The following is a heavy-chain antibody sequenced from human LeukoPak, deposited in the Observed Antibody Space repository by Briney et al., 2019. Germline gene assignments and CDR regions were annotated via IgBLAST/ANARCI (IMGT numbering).Heavy chain of an antibody. V-gene: IGHV1-18*01. J-gene: IGHJ3*02. D-gene: IGHD6-13*01. CDR3: ARDQSVRLLQTSSTYFKHVFAI. CDR2: ISAYNGNT. Sequence: GASVKVSCKTSGYTFTNYGISWVRQAPGLGLKWMGWISAYNGNTNYAQKVQGRVTMTTDTSTSTAYMELRSLRFDDTAVYYCARDQSVRLLQTSSTYFKHVFAIWGQGSMVTVSS. CDR1: GYTFTNYG.